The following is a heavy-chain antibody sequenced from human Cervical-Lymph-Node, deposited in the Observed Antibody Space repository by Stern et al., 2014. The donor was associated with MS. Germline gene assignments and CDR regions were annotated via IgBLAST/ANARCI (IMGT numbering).Heavy chain of an antibody. CDR2: MNSDGPTT. CDR1: GFTLSRHW. J-gene: IGHJ4*02. CDR3: ARDVQGDGNYNLEQ. D-gene: IGHD1-1*01. Sequence: EDQLVESGGGLVQPGGSLRLSCAASGFTLSRHWMHGVRQAPGKGLVWNSRMNSDGPTTNYADSVKGRFTISRDNAKNMVYLQLNSLRVDDTAVYYCARDVQGDGNYNLEQWGQGTLVTVSS. V-gene: IGHV3-74*01.